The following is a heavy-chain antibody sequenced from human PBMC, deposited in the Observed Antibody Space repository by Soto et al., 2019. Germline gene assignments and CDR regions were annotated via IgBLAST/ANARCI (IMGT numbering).Heavy chain of an antibody. Sequence: SETLSLTCTVSGGSISSSSYYWGWIRQPPGKGLEWIGSIYYSGSTYYNPSLKSRVTISVDTSKNQFSLKLSSVTAADTAVYYSARFSQLDYYFDYWGQGTLVTVSS. CDR1: GGSISSSSYY. J-gene: IGHJ4*02. CDR2: IYYSGST. CDR3: ARFSQLDYYFDY. D-gene: IGHD1-1*01. V-gene: IGHV4-39*01.